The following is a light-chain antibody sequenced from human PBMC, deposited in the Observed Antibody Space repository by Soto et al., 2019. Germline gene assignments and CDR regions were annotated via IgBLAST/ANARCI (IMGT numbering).Light chain of an antibody. CDR2: AIS. J-gene: IGLJ1*01. Sequence: QSALTQPASVSGSPGQSITISCTGTSSDVGGYNYVSWYQHHPGKAPRLLTYAISNRPSGVSSRFSGSKSGNTASLTISGLLAEDEADYYCQSYDSSLSGSVFGTGTKVTVL. CDR1: SSDVGGYNY. CDR3: QSYDSSLSGSV. V-gene: IGLV2-14*01.